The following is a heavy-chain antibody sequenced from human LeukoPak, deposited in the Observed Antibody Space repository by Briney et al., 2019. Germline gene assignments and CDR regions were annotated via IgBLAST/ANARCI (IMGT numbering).Heavy chain of an antibody. CDR3: ARVGVDYSGNVLKYFFDY. Sequence: SETLSLTCTVSGGSISSSDYYWGWIRQPPGKGLEWIGNIYDSGSANYNPSLKSRVVISVDTSKNQFSLNLTPVTTADTAVYYCARVGVDYSGNVLKYFFDYWGQGTLVTVSS. CDR2: IYDSGSA. V-gene: IGHV4-61*08. D-gene: IGHD4-23*01. CDR1: GGSISSSDYY. J-gene: IGHJ4*02.